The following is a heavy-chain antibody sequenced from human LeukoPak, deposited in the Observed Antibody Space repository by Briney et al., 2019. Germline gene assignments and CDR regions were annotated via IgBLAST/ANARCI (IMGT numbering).Heavy chain of an antibody. D-gene: IGHD6-13*01. CDR2: THYSGTT. CDR3: ARVAAAGQTFFDY. Sequence: SETLSLTCSVSGASISNDYWSWIRQPPGKGLEWIGYTHYSGTTNYNPSLESRVAIFFDTSKNQFSLKLSSVTAADTAVYYCARVAAAGQTFFDYWGQGTLVTVSS. CDR1: GASISNDY. J-gene: IGHJ4*02. V-gene: IGHV4-59*01.